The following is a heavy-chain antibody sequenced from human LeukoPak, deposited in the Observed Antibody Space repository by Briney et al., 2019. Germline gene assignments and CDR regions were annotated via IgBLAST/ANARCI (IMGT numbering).Heavy chain of an antibody. CDR1: GFTFTNHW. V-gene: IGHV3-74*01. CDR3: GRDAVLASGSVDY. J-gene: IGHJ4*02. D-gene: IGHD3-10*01. Sequence: PGGSLRLSCAASGFTFTNHWMHWVRHAPGKGLVWVSRIRPDGRETNHADSVKGRFTISRDNAKNTLYLQMNSLGAEDTAVYYCGRDAVLASGSVDYWGQGVLVTVSS. CDR2: IRPDGRET.